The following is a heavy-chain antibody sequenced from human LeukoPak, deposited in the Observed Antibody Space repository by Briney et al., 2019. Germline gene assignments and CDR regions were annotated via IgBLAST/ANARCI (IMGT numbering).Heavy chain of an antibody. V-gene: IGHV6-1*01. D-gene: IGHD4-11*01. CDR1: GDSVSSSSAV. Sequence: SQTLSLTCAVSGDSVSSSSAVWNWIRQPPSRGLEWLGRTYYRSKWHNEYAESVKSRISITSDTSKNQFSLHLNSVTPEDTAEYYCAGTTDYSSFLAFWGQGTLVTVSS. J-gene: IGHJ4*02. CDR3: AGTTDYSSFLAF. CDR2: TYYRSKWHN.